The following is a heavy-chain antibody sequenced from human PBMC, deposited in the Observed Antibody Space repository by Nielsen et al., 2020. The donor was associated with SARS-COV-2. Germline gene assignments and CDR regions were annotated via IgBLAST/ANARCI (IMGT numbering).Heavy chain of an antibody. J-gene: IGHJ5*02. D-gene: IGHD1-26*01. V-gene: IGHV1-18*01. CDR3: ARDMFFLGATNSLRDWFDP. CDR1: GYTFTSYD. Sequence: ASVKVSCKASGYTFTSYDINWVRQATGQGLEWMGWISAYNGNTNYAQKLQGRVTMTTDTSTSTAYMELRSLRSDDTAVYYCARDMFFLGATNSLRDWFDPWGQGTLVTVSS. CDR2: ISAYNGNT.